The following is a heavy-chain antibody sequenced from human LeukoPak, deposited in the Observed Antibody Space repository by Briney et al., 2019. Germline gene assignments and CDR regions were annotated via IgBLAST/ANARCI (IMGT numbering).Heavy chain of an antibody. Sequence: GGSLRLSCVASGLTFSSHWMSWVRQAPGKGLEWVANMNQDGSGKYYVDSVKGRFIISRDNAKNSLYLQTYSLRAEDTAVYYCARDPVYSYGKGPNYYYYMDVWGKGTTVTVSS. J-gene: IGHJ6*03. CDR2: MNQDGSGK. CDR3: ARDPVYSYGKGPNYYYYMDV. CDR1: GLTFSSHW. V-gene: IGHV3-7*01. D-gene: IGHD5-18*01.